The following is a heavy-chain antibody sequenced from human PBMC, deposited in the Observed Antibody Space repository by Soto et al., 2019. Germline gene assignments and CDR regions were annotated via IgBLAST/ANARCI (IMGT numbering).Heavy chain of an antibody. J-gene: IGHJ6*02. V-gene: IGHV1-69*13. CDR2: IIPIFGTA. D-gene: IGHD2-15*01. Sequence: GASVKVSCKASGGTFSSYAISWVRQAPGQGLEWMGGIIPIFGTANYAQKFQGRVTITADESTSTAYMELSSLRSEDTAVYYCAMFTPYCSGGSCYSGYYYYGMDVWGQGTTVTVSS. CDR1: GGTFSSYA. CDR3: AMFTPYCSGGSCYSGYYYYGMDV.